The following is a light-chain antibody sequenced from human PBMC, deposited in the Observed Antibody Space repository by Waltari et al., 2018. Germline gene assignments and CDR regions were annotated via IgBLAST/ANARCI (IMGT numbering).Light chain of an antibody. CDR2: CAS. V-gene: IGKV3-15*01. CDR3: QQYSKWPPLT. CDR1: ESASGS. J-gene: IGKJ4*01. Sequence: EIVMTQYPATLSVYPGERANLSCRDSESASGSLAWYQQRPGQAPRLLIYCASTRATGTPARFSGSGSGTEFTLTISSLQSEDFAVYYCQQYSKWPPLTFGGGTKVEIK.